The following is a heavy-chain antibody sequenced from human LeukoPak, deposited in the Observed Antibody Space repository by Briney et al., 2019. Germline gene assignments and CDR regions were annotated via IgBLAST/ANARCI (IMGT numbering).Heavy chain of an antibody. CDR3: ARYNGYMFDY. J-gene: IGHJ4*02. V-gene: IGHV1-8*01. Sequence: ASVKVSCKASGYTFTSYDINWVRQATGQGLEWIGWMNPDSGNTGYAQKFQGRVTMTRNTSIGTAYMELSSLRSEDTAVYNCARYNGYMFDYWGQGTLVTVSS. CDR2: MNPDSGNT. CDR1: GYTFTSYD. D-gene: IGHD5-24*01.